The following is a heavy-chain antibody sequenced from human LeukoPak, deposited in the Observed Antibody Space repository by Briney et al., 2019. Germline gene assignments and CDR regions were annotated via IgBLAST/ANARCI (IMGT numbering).Heavy chain of an antibody. D-gene: IGHD2-15*01. J-gene: IGHJ4*02. V-gene: IGHV3-43D*03. CDR1: GFSFDDYA. Sequence: EGSLRLSCAASGFSFDDYAMHWVRHTPGKGLEWVSLISWDGTRPNYPASVKGRFTISRDNSKKSLYLQMNSLRTEDTALYYCAKDISLRGRGGNGYYYDYWGQGTLVTVSS. CDR2: ISWDGTRP. CDR3: AKDISLRGRGGNGYYYDY.